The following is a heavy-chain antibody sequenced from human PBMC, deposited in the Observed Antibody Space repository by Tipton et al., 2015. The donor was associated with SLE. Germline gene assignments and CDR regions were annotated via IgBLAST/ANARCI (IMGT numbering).Heavy chain of an antibody. V-gene: IGHV3-30-3*01. J-gene: IGHJ3*02. Sequence: RSLRLSCAASGFTFSSYALHWVRQAPGKGLEWVSLISYDGGNKYYADSVKGRFTISRDSSKNTLYLQMNSLRSEDTAVYYCARERWNDEGGAFDIWGQGTMVTVSS. CDR1: GFTFSSYA. CDR3: ARERWNDEGGAFDI. D-gene: IGHD1-1*01. CDR2: ISYDGGNK.